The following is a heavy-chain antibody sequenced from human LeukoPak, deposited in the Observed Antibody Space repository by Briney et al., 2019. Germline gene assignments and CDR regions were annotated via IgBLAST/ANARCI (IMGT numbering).Heavy chain of an antibody. V-gene: IGHV3-21*06. CDR3: ASYRFDF. CDR2: ISISSTYI. D-gene: IGHD1-14*01. J-gene: IGHJ4*02. Sequence: AGGSLRLSCAASGFAFSTYTMNWVRQAPGKGLEWVSSISISSTYIYYSDSVRRRFTISRDNAKSSLYLQMNSLRAEDTAVYYCASYRFDFWGQGALVTVSS. CDR1: GFAFSTYT.